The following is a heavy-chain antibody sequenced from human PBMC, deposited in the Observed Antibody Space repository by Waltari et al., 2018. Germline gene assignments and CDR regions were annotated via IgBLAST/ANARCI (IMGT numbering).Heavy chain of an antibody. V-gene: IGHV3-74*01. CDR1: GFIFSTHW. Sequence: EVQLVASGGGIVQPGGSLRLSCAASGFIFSTHWKHWLRQAPGKGLAWASRANMEGRSTSYAFSVKGRFPISRDNAKSTVYLQMNSLRAEDTAVYYCARINRLRNWYFDLWGRGTLVTVSS. CDR3: ARINRLRNWYFDL. CDR2: ANMEGRST. J-gene: IGHJ2*01. D-gene: IGHD2-21*01.